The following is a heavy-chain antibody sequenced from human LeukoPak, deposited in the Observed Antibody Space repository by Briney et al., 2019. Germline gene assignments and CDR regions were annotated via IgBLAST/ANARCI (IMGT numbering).Heavy chain of an antibody. CDR1: GYTFPGYY. CDR2: INPNSGGT. Sequence: GASVKDSCKASGYTFPGYYMHGVRQAPGQGLEWMGWINPNSGGTNYAQKFQGRVTMTRDTLISTAYMELSRLRSDDTAVYYCARAAAHSGDWFDPWGQGTLVTVSS. J-gene: IGHJ5*02. D-gene: IGHD2-15*01. V-gene: IGHV1-2*02. CDR3: ARAAAHSGDWFDP.